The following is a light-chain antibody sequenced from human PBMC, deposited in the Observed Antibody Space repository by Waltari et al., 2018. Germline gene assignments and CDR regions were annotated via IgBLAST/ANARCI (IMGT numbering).Light chain of an antibody. CDR3: QQYNTYPYT. CDR2: DAS. V-gene: IGKV3-15*01. J-gene: IGKJ2*01. CDR1: QSVSSH. Sequence: EIVMTQSPATLSVSPGDRATLSCRASQSVSSHIAWYQQKPGQAPRLLIYDASTRGTGVPARFSGSGSGTDFTLTISSLQSGDFAVYYCQQYNTYPYTFGQGTKLEIK.